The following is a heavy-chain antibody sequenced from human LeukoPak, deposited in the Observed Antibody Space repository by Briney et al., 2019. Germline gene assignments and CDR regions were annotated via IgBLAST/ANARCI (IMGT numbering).Heavy chain of an antibody. CDR3: ARHAPGAGGGLDAFDI. D-gene: IGHD3-16*01. CDR2: IYYSGST. V-gene: IGHV4-39*01. J-gene: IGHJ3*02. CDR1: GGSISSSSYY. Sequence: SETLSLTCTVSGGSISSSSYYWGWIRQPPGKGLEWIGSIYYSGSTYYNPSLKSRVTISVDTSKNQFSLKLSSVTAADTAVYYCARHAPGAGGGLDAFDIWGQGTMVTVSS.